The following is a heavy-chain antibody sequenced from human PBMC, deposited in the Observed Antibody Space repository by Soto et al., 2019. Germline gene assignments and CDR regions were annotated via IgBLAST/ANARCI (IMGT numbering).Heavy chain of an antibody. CDR3: ARDCSGGSCPSGAFDI. Sequence: GGSLRLSCAASGFTFSSYGMNWVRQAPGKGLEWVSFISGSSGYIYYADSVKGRFTISRDNAKNSLYLQMNSLRAEDTAVYYCARDCSGGSCPSGAFDIWGQGTMVTVSS. V-gene: IGHV3-21*01. D-gene: IGHD2-15*01. CDR1: GFTFSSYG. J-gene: IGHJ3*02. CDR2: ISGSSGYI.